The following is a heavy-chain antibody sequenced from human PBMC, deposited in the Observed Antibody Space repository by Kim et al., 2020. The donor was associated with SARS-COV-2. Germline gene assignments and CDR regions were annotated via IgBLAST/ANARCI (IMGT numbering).Heavy chain of an antibody. J-gene: IGHJ6*02. CDR3: VGGPQPHYYYYYGMDV. CDR2: INHSGST. D-gene: IGHD3-16*01. V-gene: IGHV4-34*01. CDR1: GGSFSGYY. Sequence: SETLSLTCAVYGGSFSGYYWSWIRQPPGKGLEWIGEINHSGSTNYNPSLKSRVTISVDTSKNQFSLKLSSVTAADTAVYYCVGGPQPHYYYYYGMDVWGQGTTVTVSS.